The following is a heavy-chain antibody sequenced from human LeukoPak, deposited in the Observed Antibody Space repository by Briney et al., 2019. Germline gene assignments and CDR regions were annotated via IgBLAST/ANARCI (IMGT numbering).Heavy chain of an antibody. Sequence: LRLSCTVSGGSISSGSYYWSWIRQPAGKGLEWIGRIYTSGSTNYNPSLKSRVTISVDTSKNQFSLKLSSVTAADTAVYYCARVRSSSGWYAYWGQGTLVTVSS. J-gene: IGHJ4*02. CDR1: GGSISSGSYY. D-gene: IGHD6-19*01. V-gene: IGHV4-61*02. CDR3: ARVRSSSGWYAY. CDR2: IYTSGST.